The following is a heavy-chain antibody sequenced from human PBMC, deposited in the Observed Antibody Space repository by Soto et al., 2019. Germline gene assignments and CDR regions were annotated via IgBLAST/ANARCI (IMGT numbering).Heavy chain of an antibody. CDR2: IKQDGSEK. CDR1: GFTFSSYW. V-gene: IGHV3-7*01. J-gene: IGHJ4*02. D-gene: IGHD2-2*01. Sequence: GGSLRLSCAASGFTFSSYWMSWVRQAPGKGLEWVANIKQDGSEKYYVDSVKGRFTISRDNAKNSLYLQMNSLRAEDTAVYYCARRRYCSSTSCLNIFDYWGQGTLVTVSS. CDR3: ARRRYCSSTSCLNIFDY.